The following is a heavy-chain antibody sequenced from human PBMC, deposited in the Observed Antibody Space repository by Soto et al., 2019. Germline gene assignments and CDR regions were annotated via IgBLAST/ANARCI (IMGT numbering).Heavy chain of an antibody. D-gene: IGHD6-19*01. CDR1: GYTFTSYA. CDR3: ARERYSSGWHPSYFDY. V-gene: IGHV1-3*01. Sequence: ASVKVSCKASGYTFTSYAMHWVRQAPGQRLEWMGWINAGNGNTKYSQKFQGRVTITRDTSASTAYMELSSLRSEDTAVYYCARERYSSGWHPSYFDYWGQGTLVTVSS. J-gene: IGHJ4*02. CDR2: INAGNGNT.